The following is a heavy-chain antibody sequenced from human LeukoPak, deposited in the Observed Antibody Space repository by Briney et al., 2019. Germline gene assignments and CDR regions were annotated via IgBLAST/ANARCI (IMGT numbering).Heavy chain of an antibody. J-gene: IGHJ3*02. D-gene: IGHD4-23*01. V-gene: IGHV4-30-2*01. CDR3: AREDYGGNSDAFDI. CDR2: IYHSGST. Sequence: SETLSLTCTVSGGSISSGGYYWSWIRQPPGKGLEWIGYIYHSGSTYYNPSLKSRVTISVDRSKNQSSLKLSSVTAADTAVYYCAREDYGGNSDAFDIWGQGTMVTVSS. CDR1: GGSISSGGYY.